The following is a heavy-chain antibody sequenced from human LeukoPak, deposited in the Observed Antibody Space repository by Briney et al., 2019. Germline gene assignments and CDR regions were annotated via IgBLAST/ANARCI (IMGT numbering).Heavy chain of an antibody. J-gene: IGHJ5*02. CDR2: ISDSGGTT. V-gene: IGHV3-23*01. CDR3: AKGYCTATTCYEWYWFDP. D-gene: IGHD2-2*01. CDR1: GFTFSTYA. Sequence: PGGSLRLSCAASGFTFSTYAMSWVRQAPGKGLEWVSGISDSGGTTYYADSVKGRFTISRDNSKNTLYLQMNSLTAEDTAVYYCAKGYCTATTCYEWYWFDPWGQGTLVTVSS.